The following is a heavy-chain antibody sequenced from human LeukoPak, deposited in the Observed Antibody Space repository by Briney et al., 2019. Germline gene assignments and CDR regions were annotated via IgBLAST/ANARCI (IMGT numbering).Heavy chain of an antibody. CDR3: AREAVGAAIDY. D-gene: IGHD1-26*01. CDR2: ISSNGGST. CDR1: GFTFSRHA. Sequence: SLRLSCAASGFTFSRHAMHWIRQAPGKGLEYVSAISSNGGSTYYANSVKGRFTISTDNSKNTLYLQMGSLRAEDMAVYYCAREAVGAAIDYWGQGTLVTVSS. J-gene: IGHJ4*02. V-gene: IGHV3-64*01.